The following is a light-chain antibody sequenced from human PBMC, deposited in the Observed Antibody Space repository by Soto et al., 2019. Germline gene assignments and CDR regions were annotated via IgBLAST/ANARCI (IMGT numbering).Light chain of an antibody. Sequence: DIQMTQSPSSLSASVGDRVTITCRASQSISSFLNWYQQKPGKAPKLLIYAASSLQSGVPSRFSGSGSGTDFTLTISSLQPEDFATYYCQQSYSMFWTFGQGTKVEIK. V-gene: IGKV1-39*01. J-gene: IGKJ1*01. CDR3: QQSYSMFWT. CDR2: AAS. CDR1: QSISSF.